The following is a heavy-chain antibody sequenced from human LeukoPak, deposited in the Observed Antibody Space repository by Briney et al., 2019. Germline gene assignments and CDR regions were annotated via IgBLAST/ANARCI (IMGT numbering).Heavy chain of an antibody. Sequence: ASVKVSCKASGYTFTSYGICWVRQAPGQGLEWMGWISAYNGNTNYAQKLQGRVTMTTDTSTSTAYMELRSLRSDDTAVYYCARDIAAAGFYDYWGQGTLVTVSS. V-gene: IGHV1-18*01. CDR1: GYTFTSYG. CDR3: ARDIAAAGFYDY. CDR2: ISAYNGNT. J-gene: IGHJ4*02. D-gene: IGHD6-13*01.